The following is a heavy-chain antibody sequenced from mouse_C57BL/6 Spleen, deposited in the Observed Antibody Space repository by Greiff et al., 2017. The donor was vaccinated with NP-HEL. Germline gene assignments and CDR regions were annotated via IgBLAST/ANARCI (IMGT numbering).Heavy chain of an antibody. J-gene: IGHJ2*01. CDR2: ISDGGSYT. V-gene: IGHV5-4*01. CDR3: AREDTNWHYFDY. D-gene: IGHD4-1*01. CDR1: GFTFSSYA. Sequence: EVKVVESGGGLVKPGGSLKLSCAASGFTFSSYAMSWVRQTPEKRLEWVATISDGGSYTYYPANVKGRFTISRDNAKNNLYLQMSHLKSEDTAMYYCAREDTNWHYFDYWGQGTTLTVSS.